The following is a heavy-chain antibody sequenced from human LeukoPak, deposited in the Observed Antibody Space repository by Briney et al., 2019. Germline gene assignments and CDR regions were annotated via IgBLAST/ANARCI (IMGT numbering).Heavy chain of an antibody. D-gene: IGHD1-1*01. Sequence: GGSLRLSCAASGFTFSGYWMMWVRQTPGKGLEWVANIKQDGSVKQYVDSVKGRFTISRDNAKNSLYLQMDSLRAEDTAVYYCAREGTGRYYYYYYMDVWGKGTTVTISS. V-gene: IGHV3-7*01. CDR3: AREGTGRYYYYYYMDV. CDR2: IKQDGSVK. J-gene: IGHJ6*03. CDR1: GFTFSGYW.